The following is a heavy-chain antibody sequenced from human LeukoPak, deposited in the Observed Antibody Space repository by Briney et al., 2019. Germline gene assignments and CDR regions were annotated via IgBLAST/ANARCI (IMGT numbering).Heavy chain of an antibody. J-gene: IGHJ5*02. CDR1: GLTFSSYS. V-gene: IGHV3-21*01. Sequence: GGSLRLSCAASGLTFSSYSMNWVRQAPGKGLEWVSSISSSSSYMYYADSVKGRFTISRDNAKNSLYLQMNSLRAEDTAVYYCARYGSGSYFPPNWFDPWGQGTLVTVSS. CDR2: ISSSSSYM. D-gene: IGHD3-10*01. CDR3: ARYGSGSYFPPNWFDP.